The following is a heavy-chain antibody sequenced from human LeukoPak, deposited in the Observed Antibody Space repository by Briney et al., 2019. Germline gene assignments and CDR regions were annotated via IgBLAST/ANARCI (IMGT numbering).Heavy chain of an antibody. CDR2: IYHSGST. D-gene: IGHD3-22*01. CDR1: GYSISSGYY. V-gene: IGHV4-38-2*01. CDR3: ARMGDYYDSSGYYWVY. J-gene: IGHJ4*02. Sequence: SETLSLTCAVSGYSISSGYYWGWIRQPPGKGLEWIGSIYHSGSTYYNPSLKSRVTISVDTSKNQFSLKLSSVTAADTAVYYCARMGDYYDSSGYYWVYWGQGTLVIVSS.